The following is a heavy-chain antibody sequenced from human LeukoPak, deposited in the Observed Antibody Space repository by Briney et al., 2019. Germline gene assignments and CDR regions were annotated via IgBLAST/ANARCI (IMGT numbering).Heavy chain of an antibody. Sequence: GASVKVSCKVSGYTLTELSMHWVRQAPGKGLEWMGGFDPEDGETIYAQKFQGRVTMTEDTSTDTAYMELSSLRSEDTAVYYRATVSPYYDFWSGYYPNWGQGTLVTVSS. CDR3: ATVSPYYDFWSGYYPN. CDR1: GYTLTELS. CDR2: FDPEDGET. D-gene: IGHD3-3*01. V-gene: IGHV1-24*01. J-gene: IGHJ4*02.